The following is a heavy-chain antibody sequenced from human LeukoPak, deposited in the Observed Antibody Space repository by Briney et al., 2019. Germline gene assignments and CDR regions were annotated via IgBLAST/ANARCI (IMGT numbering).Heavy chain of an antibody. Sequence: SVKVSCKASGGTFSSYAISWVRQAPGQGLEWMGRIIPIFGTAKYAEKFQGRVTFTTHESTSSAYMELSRLRSEATAVYSCARQTGWARPTPPLDYWGPGTLVTVSS. CDR2: IIPIFGTA. CDR1: GGTFSSYA. CDR3: ARQTGWARPTPPLDY. V-gene: IGHV1-69*05. D-gene: IGHD1-1*01. J-gene: IGHJ4*02.